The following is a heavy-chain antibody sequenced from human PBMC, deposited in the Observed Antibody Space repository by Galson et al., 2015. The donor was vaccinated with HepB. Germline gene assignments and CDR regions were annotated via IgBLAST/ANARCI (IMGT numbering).Heavy chain of an antibody. J-gene: IGHJ4*02. CDR2: INHSGST. V-gene: IGHV4-34*01. D-gene: IGHD1-26*01. CDR1: GGSFSGYY. Sequence: TLSLTCAVYGGSFSGYYWSWIRQPPGKGLEWIGEINHSGSTNYNPSLKSRVTISVDTSKNQFSLKLSSVTAADTAVYYCARGRSGSYGKFDYWGQGTLVTVSS. CDR3: ARGRSGSYGKFDY.